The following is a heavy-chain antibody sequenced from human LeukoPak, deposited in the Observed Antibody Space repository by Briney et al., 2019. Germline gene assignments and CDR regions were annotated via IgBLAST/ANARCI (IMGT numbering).Heavy chain of an antibody. J-gene: IGHJ5*02. CDR2: ISYDGSNK. CDR1: GFTFSSYG. Sequence: GGSLRLSCAASGFTFSSYGMHWVRQAPGKGLERVAVISYDGSNKYYADSVKGRFTISRDNSKNTLYLQMNSLRAEDTAAYYCAKDRDSSSWYQSSDWFDPWGQGTLVTVSS. D-gene: IGHD6-13*01. V-gene: IGHV3-30*18. CDR3: AKDRDSSSWYQSSDWFDP.